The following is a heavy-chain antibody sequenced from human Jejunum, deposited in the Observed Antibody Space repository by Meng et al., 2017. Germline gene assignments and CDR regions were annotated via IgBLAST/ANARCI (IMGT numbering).Heavy chain of an antibody. CDR1: DFTFSNVR. D-gene: IGHD6-19*01. V-gene: IGHV3-15*01. CDR2: IKRTTDGGTT. J-gene: IGHJ4*02. CDR3: SAGHSSAWSLGY. Sequence: GGSLRLSCAATDFTFSNVRMSWVRQAPGKGLEWVGRIKRTTDGGTTDYAAPVKDRFTTSRDDSKNTLYLQMNSLKSEDTAVYYCSAGHSSAWSLGYWGQGTLVTVSS.